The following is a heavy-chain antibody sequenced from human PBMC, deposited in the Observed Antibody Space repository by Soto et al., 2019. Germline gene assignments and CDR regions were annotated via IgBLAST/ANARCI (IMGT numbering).Heavy chain of an antibody. D-gene: IGHD2-15*01. V-gene: IGHV3-30-3*01. CDR1: GFTFSTYA. J-gene: IGHJ4*02. Sequence: QVQVVESGGGVVQPGRSLRLSCAVSGFTFSTYAMHWVRQAPGKGLGWVAVIAYDGSNKYYADSVQGRFTISRDNSNNMLYLQMNSLRAEDTAVYYCARSCDRPSCSDYWGQGALVTVSS. CDR3: ARSCDRPSCSDY. CDR2: IAYDGSNK.